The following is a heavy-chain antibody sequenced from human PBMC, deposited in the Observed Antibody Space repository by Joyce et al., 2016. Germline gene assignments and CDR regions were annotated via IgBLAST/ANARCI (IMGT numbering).Heavy chain of an antibody. CDR2: IYYSEST. CDR1: GGSISSSSHY. D-gene: IGHD3-3*01. CDR3: ASGLRFLEWTRFDP. V-gene: IGHV4-39*07. Sequence: QLQLQESGPGLVKPSETLSLTCTVSGGSISSSSHYWGWIRQPPGKGLEWIGSIYYSESTYYNPSLKSRVTISIDTSKNQVSLKLSSVNAADPAVYYCASGLRFLEWTRFDPWGQGILVTVSS. J-gene: IGHJ5*02.